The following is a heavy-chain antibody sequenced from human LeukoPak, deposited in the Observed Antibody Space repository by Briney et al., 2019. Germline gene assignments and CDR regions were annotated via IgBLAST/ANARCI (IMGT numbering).Heavy chain of an antibody. J-gene: IGHJ4*02. CDR3: ASADSSGYYPIDY. D-gene: IGHD3-22*01. CDR2: IYYSGST. Sequence: SETLSLSCTVSGGSISSSSYYWGRIRQPPGKGLERIGSIYYSGSTYYNPSLKSRVTISVDTSKNQFSLKLSSVTAADTAVYYCASADSSGYYPIDYWGQGTLVTVSS. CDR1: GGSISSSSYY. V-gene: IGHV4-39*07.